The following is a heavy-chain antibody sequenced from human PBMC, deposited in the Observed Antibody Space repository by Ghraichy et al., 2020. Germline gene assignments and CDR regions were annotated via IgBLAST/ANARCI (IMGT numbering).Heavy chain of an antibody. J-gene: IGHJ3*02. Sequence: LRLSCAASGFTFDDYAMHWVRQAPGKGLEWVSGISWNSGSIGYADSVKGRFTISRDNAKNSLYLQMNSLRAEDTALYYCAKSVVVVIAHDAFDIWGQGTMVTVSS. CDR2: ISWNSGSI. CDR3: AKSVVVVIAHDAFDI. CDR1: GFTFDDYA. V-gene: IGHV3-9*01. D-gene: IGHD2-21*01.